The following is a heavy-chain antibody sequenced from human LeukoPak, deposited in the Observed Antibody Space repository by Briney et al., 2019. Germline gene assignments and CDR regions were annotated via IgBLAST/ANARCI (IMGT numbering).Heavy chain of an antibody. J-gene: IGHJ4*02. CDR1: GGSFSGYY. CDR2: INHSGST. CDR3: ARGGGLWSY. D-gene: IGHD5-18*01. V-gene: IGHV4-34*01. Sequence: TETLSLTCAVYGGSFSGYYWSWIRQPPGKGLEWIGEINHSGSTNYNPSLKSRVTISVDTSKNQFSLKLSSVTAADTAVYYCARGGGLWSYWGQGTLVTVSS.